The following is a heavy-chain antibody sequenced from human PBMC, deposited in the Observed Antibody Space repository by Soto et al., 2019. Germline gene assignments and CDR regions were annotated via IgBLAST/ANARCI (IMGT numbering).Heavy chain of an antibody. CDR2: IYWDDDK. J-gene: IGHJ5*02. CDR1: GFSLSTSGVG. CDR3: AHTIAAAGNVNWFDP. V-gene: IGHV2-5*02. D-gene: IGHD6-13*01. Sequence: SGPTLVKPTQTLTLTCTFSGFSLSTSGVGVGWIRQPPGKALEWLALIYWDDDKRYSPSLKSRLTINKDTSKNQVVLTMTNMDPVDTATYYCAHTIAAAGNVNWFDPWGQGTLVTVSS.